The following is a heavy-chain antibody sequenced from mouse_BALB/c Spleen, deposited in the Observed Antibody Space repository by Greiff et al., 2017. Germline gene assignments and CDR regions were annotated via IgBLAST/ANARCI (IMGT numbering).Heavy chain of an antibody. CDR1: GFTFRDSY. V-gene: IGHV14-3*02. CDR3: ARSDY. CDR2: IDPGNGNT. J-gene: IGHJ2*01. Sequence: EVQLQQSGAELVKPGASVKLSCTASGFTFRDSYMHWVKQTPEQGLEWIGRIDPGNGNTKYAPKFQGKATITADTSSNTTYLQLSRLTSEDTAVYYCARSDYWGQGTTVTVSS.